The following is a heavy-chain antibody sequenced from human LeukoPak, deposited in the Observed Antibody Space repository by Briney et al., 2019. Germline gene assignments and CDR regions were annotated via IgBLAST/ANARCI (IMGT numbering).Heavy chain of an antibody. CDR3: ARPVLLWFGEKRDSGAFDI. CDR1: GGSISSSSYY. V-gene: IGHV4-39*01. D-gene: IGHD3-10*01. CDR2: IYYSGST. Sequence: SETLSLTCTVSGGSISSSSYYWGWIRQPPGKGLEWIGSIYYSGSTYYNPSLKSRVTISVDTSKNQFSLKLSPVTAADTAVYYCARPVLLWFGEKRDSGAFDIWGQGTMVTVSS. J-gene: IGHJ3*02.